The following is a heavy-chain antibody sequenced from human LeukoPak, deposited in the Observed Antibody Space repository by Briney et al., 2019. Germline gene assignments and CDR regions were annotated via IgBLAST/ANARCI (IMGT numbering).Heavy chain of an antibody. J-gene: IGHJ4*02. CDR1: GFTFSDYG. CDR3: ARGMGYYFDY. V-gene: IGHV3-33*01. CDR2: IWYDGINK. D-gene: IGHD3-16*01. Sequence: GGSLRLSCAASGFTFSDYGIHGVRQAPGKGLEWVAVIWYDGINKYYADSVKGRFTISRDNSKNTLYLQMNSLRAEDTAVYYCARGMGYYFDYWGRGTLVTVSS.